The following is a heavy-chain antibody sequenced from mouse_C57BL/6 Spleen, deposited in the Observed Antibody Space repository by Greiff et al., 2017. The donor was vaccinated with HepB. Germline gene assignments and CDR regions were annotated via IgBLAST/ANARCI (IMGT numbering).Heavy chain of an antibody. V-gene: IGHV1-18*01. J-gene: IGHJ4*01. D-gene: IGHD2-4*01. Sequence: VQLQQSGPELVKPGASVKIPCKASGYTFTDYNMDWVKQSHGKSLEWIGDINPNNGGTIYNQKFKGKATLTVDKSSSTAYMELRSLTSEDTAVYYVARAYDYGYAMDYWGQGTSVTVSS. CDR1: GYTFTDYN. CDR2: INPNNGGT. CDR3: ARAYDYGYAMDY.